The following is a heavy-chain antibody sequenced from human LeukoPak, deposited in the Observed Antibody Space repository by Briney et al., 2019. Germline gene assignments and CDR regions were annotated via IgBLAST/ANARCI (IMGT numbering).Heavy chain of an antibody. V-gene: IGHV3-21*01. Sequence: GGSLRLSCAASGFTFSSYSMNWVRQAPGKGLEWVSSISSSSSYIYYSDSVKGRFTISRDNAKNSLHLQMNSLRAGDTALYYCARVRPGQWLLRDAFDIWGQGTMVTVSS. D-gene: IGHD6-19*01. CDR1: GFTFSSYS. J-gene: IGHJ3*02. CDR3: ARVRPGQWLLRDAFDI. CDR2: ISSSSSYI.